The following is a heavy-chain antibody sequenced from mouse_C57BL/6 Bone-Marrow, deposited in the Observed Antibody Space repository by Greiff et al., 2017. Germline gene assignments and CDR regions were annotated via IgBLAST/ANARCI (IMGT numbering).Heavy chain of an antibody. CDR3: ERDLGNY. CDR1: GFTFTSYA. Sequence: EVHLVESGGGLVKPGGSLKLSCAASGFTFTSYAMSWVRQTPGQRLEWVATISDGGSYTYYPDNVKGRFTISRDSAKNNLYLQRSHLKSEDTAMYYCERDLGNYWGQGTTLTVSS. D-gene: IGHD3-1*01. J-gene: IGHJ2*01. CDR2: ISDGGSYT. V-gene: IGHV5-4*01.